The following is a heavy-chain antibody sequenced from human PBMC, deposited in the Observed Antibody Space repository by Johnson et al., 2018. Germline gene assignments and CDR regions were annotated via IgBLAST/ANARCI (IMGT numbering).Heavy chain of an antibody. V-gene: IGHV1-8*01. Sequence: VQLVESGAEVKKPGASVKVSCKASGYTFTSYDINWVRQATGQGLEWMGWMDPNSGNTGHVQTFQGRFNVTRNTSISTAYLELSSLRSEDTAVYYCAKDRPPYAAAGTPRVYGMDVWGQGTTVTVSS. CDR2: MDPNSGNT. CDR3: AKDRPPYAAAGTPRVYGMDV. J-gene: IGHJ6*02. CDR1: GYTFTSYD. D-gene: IGHD6-13*01.